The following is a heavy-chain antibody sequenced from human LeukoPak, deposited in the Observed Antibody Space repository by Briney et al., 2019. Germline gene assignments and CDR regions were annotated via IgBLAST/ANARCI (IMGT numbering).Heavy chain of an antibody. J-gene: IGHJ1*01. CDR3: ARAFTMVRGEKQYFQH. CDR2: IIPISGAA. CDR1: GDTFSIYG. V-gene: IGHV1-69*13. D-gene: IGHD3-10*01. Sequence: SVKVSCKAVGDTFSIYGISWVRQAPGQGLEWMGGIIPISGAAEYAQKFQGRVTITADEPTTTAYMELTSLTSDDTAVYYCARAFTMVRGEKQYFQHWGQGTLVTVSS.